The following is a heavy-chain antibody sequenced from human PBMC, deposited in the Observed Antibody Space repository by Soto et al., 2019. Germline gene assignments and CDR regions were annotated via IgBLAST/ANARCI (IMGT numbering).Heavy chain of an antibody. CDR2: ISGGSSFM. CDR3: ARDANVEVCGDWFDP. Sequence: EVQLVESGGDLVKPGGSLRLACVGSGFTFSRYRMNWVRQAPGKGLEWVSSISGGSSFMYYADSVKGRFTISRDNAKNSLYLQMNTLRAEDTAVYYCARDANVEVCGDWFDPWGQGTLVTVSA. CDR1: GFTFSRYR. V-gene: IGHV3-21*06. D-gene: IGHD2-2*01. J-gene: IGHJ5*02.